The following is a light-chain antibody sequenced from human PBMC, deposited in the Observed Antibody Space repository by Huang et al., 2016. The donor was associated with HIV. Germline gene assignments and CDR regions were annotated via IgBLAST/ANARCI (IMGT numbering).Light chain of an antibody. CDR2: DAS. CDR3: QQRSSWPPFT. CDR1: QSIRNF. J-gene: IGKJ3*01. V-gene: IGKV3-11*01. Sequence: EILLTQSPATLSLSPGERATLSCRASQSIRNFLAWYQQRPGQPPRLLLYDASTRATGIPDRFSGSGSDTDFTLTISSLEPEDFAVYYCQQRSSWPPFTFGPGTKVDIK.